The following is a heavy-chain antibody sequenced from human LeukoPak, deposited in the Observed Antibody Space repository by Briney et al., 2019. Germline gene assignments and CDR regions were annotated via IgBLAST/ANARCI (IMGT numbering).Heavy chain of an antibody. CDR1: GGSFSGYY. V-gene: IGHV4-4*07. CDR2: IYTSGST. D-gene: IGHD6-19*01. J-gene: IGHJ5*02. Sequence: SETLSLTCAVYGGSFSGYYWSWIRQPAGKGLEWIGRIYTSGSTSYNPSLKSRVTISVDTSKNQFSLKLSSVTAADTAVYYCAREPQWPNWFDPWGQGTLVTVSS. CDR3: AREPQWPNWFDP.